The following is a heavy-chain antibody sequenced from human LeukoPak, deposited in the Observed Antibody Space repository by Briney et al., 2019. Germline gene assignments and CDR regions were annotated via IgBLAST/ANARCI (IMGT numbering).Heavy chain of an antibody. J-gene: IGHJ4*02. CDR3: ARGISYYYDSSGYYPFDY. D-gene: IGHD3-22*01. V-gene: IGHV1-69*01. Sequence: SVKVSCKASGGTFSSYAISWVRQAPGQGLEWMGGIIPIFGTADYAQKFQGRVTITADESTSTAYMELSSLRSEDTAVYYCARGISYYYDSSGYYPFDYWGQGTLVTVSS. CDR2: IIPIFGTA. CDR1: GGTFSSYA.